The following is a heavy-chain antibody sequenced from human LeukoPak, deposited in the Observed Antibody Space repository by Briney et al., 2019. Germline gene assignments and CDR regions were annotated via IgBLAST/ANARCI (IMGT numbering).Heavy chain of an antibody. J-gene: IGHJ4*02. Sequence: GGSLRLSCAASGFTFSSHSMNWVRQAPGKGLEWVSSISSSSSYIYYADSVKGRFTISRDNAKNSLYLQMNSLRAEDTAVYYCARDLIVPAATDYWGQGTLVTVSS. CDR1: GFTFSSHS. CDR3: ARDLIVPAATDY. V-gene: IGHV3-21*01. CDR2: ISSSSSYI. D-gene: IGHD2-2*01.